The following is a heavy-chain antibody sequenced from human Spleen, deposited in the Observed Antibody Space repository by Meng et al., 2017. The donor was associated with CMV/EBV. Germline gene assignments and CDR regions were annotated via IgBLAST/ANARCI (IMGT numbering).Heavy chain of an antibody. CDR2: IYYSGST. V-gene: IGHV4-59*12. J-gene: IGHJ3*02. D-gene: IGHD1-7*01. CDR1: GGSISSYY. CDR3: ARGLDWNYPDAFDI. Sequence: SETLSLTCTVSGGSISSYYWSWIRQPPGKGLEWIGYIYYSGSTNYNPSLKTRVTISVDTSKNQFSLRLSSVTAADTAVYYCARGLDWNYPDAFDIWGQGTVVTVSS.